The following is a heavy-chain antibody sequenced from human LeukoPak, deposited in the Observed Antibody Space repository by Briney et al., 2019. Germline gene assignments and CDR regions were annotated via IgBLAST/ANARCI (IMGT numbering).Heavy chain of an antibody. CDR1: GFTFSSYW. Sequence: PGGSLRLSCAASGFTFSSYWMSWVRQAPGKGLEWVANIKQDGSDKYYVDSVKGRFTISRDNAKNSLYLQMNSLRAEDTAVYYCARDLMTTLPQGDYWGQGTLVTVSS. J-gene: IGHJ4*02. CDR2: IKQDGSDK. D-gene: IGHD4-11*01. V-gene: IGHV3-7*01. CDR3: ARDLMTTLPQGDY.